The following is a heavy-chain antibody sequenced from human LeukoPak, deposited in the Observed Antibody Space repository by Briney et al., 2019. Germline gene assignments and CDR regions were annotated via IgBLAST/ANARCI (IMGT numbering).Heavy chain of an antibody. D-gene: IGHD6-13*01. Sequence: SETLPLTCTVSGGSISSGGYYWSWIRQHPGKGLEWIGYIYYSGSTYYNPSLKSRVTISVDTSKNQFSLKLSSVTAADTAVYYCARASGSSWYGYFDYWGQGTLVTVSS. CDR3: ARASGSSWYGYFDY. CDR1: GGSISSGGYY. J-gene: IGHJ4*02. V-gene: IGHV4-31*03. CDR2: IYYSGST.